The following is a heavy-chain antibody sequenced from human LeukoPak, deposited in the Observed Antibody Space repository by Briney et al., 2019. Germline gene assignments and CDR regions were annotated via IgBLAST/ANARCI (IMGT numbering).Heavy chain of an antibody. CDR1: GFTFSSYG. J-gene: IGHJ3*02. CDR2: IRYDGSNK. D-gene: IGHD6-13*01. V-gene: IGHV3-30*02. CDR3: AKDIGRAPGIAAAGSAPRAFDI. Sequence: PGGSLRLSCAASGFTFSSYGMHWVRQAPGKGLEWVAFIRYDGSNKYYADSVKGRFTISRDNSKNTLYLQMNSLRAEDTAVYYCAKDIGRAPGIAAAGSAPRAFDIWGQGTMVTVSS.